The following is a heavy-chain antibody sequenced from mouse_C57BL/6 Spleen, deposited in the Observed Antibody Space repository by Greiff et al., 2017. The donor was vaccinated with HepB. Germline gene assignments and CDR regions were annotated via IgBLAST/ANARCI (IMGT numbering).Heavy chain of an antibody. CDR3: ARSAWSYAMDY. V-gene: IGHV3-1*01. J-gene: IGHJ4*01. CDR1: GYSITSGYD. CDR2: ISYSGST. Sequence: EVKLVESGPGMVKPSQSLSLTCTVTGYSITSGYDWHWIRHFPGNKLEWMGYISYSGSTNYNPSLKSRISITHDTSKNHFFLKLNSVTTEDTATYYCARSAWSYAMDYWGQGTSVTVSS.